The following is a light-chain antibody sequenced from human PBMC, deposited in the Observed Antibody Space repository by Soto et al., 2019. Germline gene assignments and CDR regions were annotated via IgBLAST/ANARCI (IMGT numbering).Light chain of an antibody. V-gene: IGKV1-5*01. CDR2: DVS. J-gene: IGKJ4*01. CDR3: QQYDSYPLT. Sequence: DVQMTQTPSTLSASVGDRVTITCRASQCINNLLAWYQQTPGKAPKFLIYDVSTLESGVPSRFSGSGYGTEFTLTISSLQPEYFATYYSQQYDSYPLTFVGGTRVEIK. CDR1: QCINNL.